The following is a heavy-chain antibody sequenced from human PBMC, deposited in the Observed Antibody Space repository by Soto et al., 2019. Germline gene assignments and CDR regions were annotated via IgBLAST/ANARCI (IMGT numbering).Heavy chain of an antibody. J-gene: IGHJ4*02. CDR1: GFTFSSYG. CDR2: IWYDGSNK. CDR3: AREVPEQEDSSGWYYFDY. D-gene: IGHD6-19*01. V-gene: IGHV3-33*01. Sequence: QVQLVESGGGVVQPGRSLRLSCAASGFTFSSYGMHWVRQAPGKGLEWVAVIWYDGSNKYYADSVKGRFTISRDNSKNKLYLQMNSLRAEDTTVYYCAREVPEQEDSSGWYYFDYWGQGTLVTVSS.